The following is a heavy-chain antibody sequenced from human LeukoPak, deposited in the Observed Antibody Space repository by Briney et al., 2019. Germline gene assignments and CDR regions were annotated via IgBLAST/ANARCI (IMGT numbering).Heavy chain of an antibody. D-gene: IGHD1-26*01. Sequence: SETLSLTCTVSGGSISSSSYYWGWIRQPPGKGLEWIGSIYYSGSTYYNPSLKSRVTISVDTSKNQFSLKLSSVTAADTAVYYCARGLRELPPGGYWGQGTLVTVSS. CDR3: ARGLRELPPGGY. V-gene: IGHV4-39*07. CDR2: IYYSGST. CDR1: GGSISSSSYY. J-gene: IGHJ4*02.